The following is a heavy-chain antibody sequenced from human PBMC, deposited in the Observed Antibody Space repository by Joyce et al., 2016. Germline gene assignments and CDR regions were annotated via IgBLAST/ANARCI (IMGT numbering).Heavy chain of an antibody. V-gene: IGHV3-49*03. CDR3: ARDGAYYDFWSGSAVFDY. CDR1: GFTFGDYA. Sequence: EVQLVESGGGLVQPGRSLRLSCPATGFTFGDYAMRWFREAPGTGLEWVRFIRIKAYSGTTEYAASVKGRFTISRDDSKSIAYLQMNSLKTEDTAVYYCARDGAYYDFWSGSAVFDYWGQGTLVTVSS. CDR2: IRIKAYSGTT. D-gene: IGHD3-3*01. J-gene: IGHJ4*02.